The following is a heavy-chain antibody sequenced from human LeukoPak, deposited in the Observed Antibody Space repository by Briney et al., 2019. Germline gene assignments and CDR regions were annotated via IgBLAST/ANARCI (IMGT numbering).Heavy chain of an antibody. CDR3: ARWTTITNLDY. CDR1: GFTFSDYG. Sequence: GGSLRLSGAASGFTFSDYGMHWVRQAPGAGLEWVALLWYDGTNKYYTDSVKGRFTISRDNSKNALYLQMNSLRAEDTAVYYCARWTTITNLDYWGQGTLVTVSS. V-gene: IGHV3-33*01. D-gene: IGHD5-12*01. CDR2: LWYDGTNK. J-gene: IGHJ4*02.